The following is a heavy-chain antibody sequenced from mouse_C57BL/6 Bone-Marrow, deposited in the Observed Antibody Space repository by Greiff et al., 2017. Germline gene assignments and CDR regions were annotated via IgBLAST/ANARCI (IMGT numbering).Heavy chain of an antibody. CDR1: GYTFTNYW. CDR2: IYPGGSYT. Sequence: QVQLQQSGAELVRPGTSVKMSCKASGYTFTNYWIGWAKQRPGHGLEWIGDIYPGGSYTNYNEKFKGKATLTADKSSSTAYMQFSSLTSEDSAIYYCAREDVSAMGYWGQGTSVTVSS. CDR3: AREDVSAMGY. V-gene: IGHV1-63*01. J-gene: IGHJ4*01.